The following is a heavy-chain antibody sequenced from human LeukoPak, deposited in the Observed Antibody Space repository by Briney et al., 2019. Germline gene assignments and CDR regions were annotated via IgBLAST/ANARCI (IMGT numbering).Heavy chain of an antibody. CDR1: GYTFTGYY. CDR3: ARDWELRWSQGAFDY. V-gene: IGHV1-2*02. CDR2: INPNSGGT. J-gene: IGHJ4*02. Sequence: GASVKVSCKASGYTFTGYYMHWVRQAPGQGLERMGWINPNSGGTNYAQKFQGRVTMTRDTSISTAYMELSRLRSDDTAVYYCARDWELRWSQGAFDYWGQGTLLTVSS. D-gene: IGHD3-16*01.